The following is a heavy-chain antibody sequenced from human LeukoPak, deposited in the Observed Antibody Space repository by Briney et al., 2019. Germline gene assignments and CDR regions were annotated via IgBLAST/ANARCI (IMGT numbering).Heavy chain of an antibody. Sequence: GGSLRLSCAASGFTFNTYSMNWVRQAPGKGLEWVASISSTSNYIYYANSVKGRFTISRDNAKYSLYLQMNSLRAEDTAVYYCARVGGGTTSFDYWGQGTLVTVSS. D-gene: IGHD1-7*01. CDR1: GFTFNTYS. V-gene: IGHV3-21*01. CDR2: ISSTSNYI. J-gene: IGHJ4*02. CDR3: ARVGGGTTSFDY.